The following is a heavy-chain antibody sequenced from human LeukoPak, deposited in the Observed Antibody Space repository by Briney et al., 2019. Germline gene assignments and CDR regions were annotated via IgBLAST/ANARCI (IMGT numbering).Heavy chain of an antibody. Sequence: GGSLRLSCAASGFTSSSYAMSWVRQAPGKGLEWVSAISGSGGSTYYADSVKGRFTISRDNSQNTLYLQMNSLRAEDTAIYFCARAPGEYNFGSFDYWGQGALVTVSS. CDR1: GFTSSSYA. CDR2: ISGSGGST. CDR3: ARAPGEYNFGSFDY. D-gene: IGHD5-18*01. J-gene: IGHJ4*02. V-gene: IGHV3-23*01.